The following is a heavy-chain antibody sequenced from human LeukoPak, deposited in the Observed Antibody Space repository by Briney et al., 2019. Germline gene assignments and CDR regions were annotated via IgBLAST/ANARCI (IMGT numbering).Heavy chain of an antibody. CDR2: ISSSSSYI. Sequence: GGSLRLSCAASGFTFSSYSMNWVRQAPGKGLEWVSSISSSSSYIYYADSVKGRFTISRDNAKHSLYLQMNSLRAEDTAVYYCARDPSGDTAMANFDYWGQGTLVTVSS. CDR3: ARDPSGDTAMANFDY. D-gene: IGHD5-18*01. CDR1: GFTFSSYS. V-gene: IGHV3-21*01. J-gene: IGHJ4*02.